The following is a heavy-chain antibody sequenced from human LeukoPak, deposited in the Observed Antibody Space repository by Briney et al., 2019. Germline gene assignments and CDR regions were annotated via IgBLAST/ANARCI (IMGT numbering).Heavy chain of an antibody. D-gene: IGHD1-26*01. Sequence: RPGGSLRLSCAASGFTFSSYEMNWVRQAPGKGLEWVSYISSSGYTIYYADSVKGRFTISRDNAKNSLYPQMNSLRAEDTAVYYCARDLLLGATRRVFDYWGQGTLVTVSS. V-gene: IGHV3-48*03. CDR2: ISSSGYTI. CDR1: GFTFSSYE. CDR3: ARDLLLGATRRVFDY. J-gene: IGHJ4*02.